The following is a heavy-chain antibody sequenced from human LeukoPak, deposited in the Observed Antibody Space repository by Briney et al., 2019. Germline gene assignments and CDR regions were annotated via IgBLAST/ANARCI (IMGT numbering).Heavy chain of an antibody. J-gene: IGHJ5*02. CDR1: GYSFSSYR. V-gene: IGHV5-51*01. CDR3: ARLGPEYYDFWRGYIPAQYNWFDP. Sequence: GEALKISCKGSGYSFSSYRIGWVRQLPGKGLGLRGIIYPGDSDTRESTPLQGQVTISATKSISAAYLQWSRLKASDTAMYYCARLGPEYYDFWRGYIPAQYNWFDPWGQGTLVTVSS. CDR2: IYPGDSDT. D-gene: IGHD3-3*01.